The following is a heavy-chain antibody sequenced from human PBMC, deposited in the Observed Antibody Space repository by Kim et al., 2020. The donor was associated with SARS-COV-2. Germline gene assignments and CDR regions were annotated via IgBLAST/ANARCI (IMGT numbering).Heavy chain of an antibody. V-gene: IGHV1-69*06. CDR1: GGTFSNYV. Sequence: SVKVSCKASGGTFSNYVTSWVRQAPGQGLEWMGGIIPIFNAAKYAPKFQDRVTITADKSTNTAYMELSSLTFEDTAVYYCVRDEVDTIDSWVQGTLVTV. J-gene: IGHJ4*02. CDR2: IIPIFNAA. CDR3: VRDEVDTIDS. D-gene: IGHD1-26*01.